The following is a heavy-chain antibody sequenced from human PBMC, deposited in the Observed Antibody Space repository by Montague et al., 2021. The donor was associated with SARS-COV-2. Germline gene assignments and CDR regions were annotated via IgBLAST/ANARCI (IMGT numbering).Heavy chain of an antibody. V-gene: IGHV3-23*01. CDR3: ARHARGEGYTSWFDS. Sequence: SLRLSCAASGFSFSSYAMSWVRRAPGKGLEWVSAISGSGGATYYSDSVKGRFIISRDSSKKTMFLQMNRLTPEDTAVYYCARHARGEGYTSWFDSWGQGTLVTVSS. J-gene: IGHJ5*01. CDR2: ISGSGGAT. CDR1: GFSFSSYA. D-gene: IGHD5-24*01.